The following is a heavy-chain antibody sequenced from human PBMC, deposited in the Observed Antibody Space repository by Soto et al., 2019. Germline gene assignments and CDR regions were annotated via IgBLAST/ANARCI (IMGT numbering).Heavy chain of an antibody. J-gene: IGHJ4*02. D-gene: IGHD6-19*01. CDR3: ASPMTYSSSKYSSGWTYFDY. CDR1: GFSFSSYA. Sequence: QVQLVESGGGVVQPGRSLRLSCAACGFSFSSYAMHWIRQAPGKGLEWVAVISYDGSNKYYADSVKGRFTISRDNSKNTLYLQMNSLRAEDTAVYYCASPMTYSSSKYSSGWTYFDYWGQGTLVTVSS. CDR2: ISYDGSNK. V-gene: IGHV3-30-3*01.